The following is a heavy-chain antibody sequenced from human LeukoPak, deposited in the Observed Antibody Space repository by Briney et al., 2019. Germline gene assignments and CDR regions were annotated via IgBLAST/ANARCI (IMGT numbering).Heavy chain of an antibody. Sequence: SETLSLTCTVSGGSISSYYWSWIRQPPGKGLEWIGYIYYSGSTNYNPSLKSRVTISVDTSKNQFSLKLSSVTAADTAVYYCARASLDYGDYLDYWGQGTLVTVSS. CDR1: GGSISSYY. J-gene: IGHJ4*02. CDR3: ARASLDYGDYLDY. V-gene: IGHV4-59*01. D-gene: IGHD4-17*01. CDR2: IYYSGST.